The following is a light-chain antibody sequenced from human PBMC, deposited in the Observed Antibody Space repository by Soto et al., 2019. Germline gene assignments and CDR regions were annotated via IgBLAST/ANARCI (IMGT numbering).Light chain of an antibody. J-gene: IGLJ2*01. V-gene: IGLV1-40*01. Sequence: QSALTQPPSVSGAPGQRVTISCTGTSSNIGAGYDVHWYQQLPGTAPKLLIYGDINRPSGVPDRFSGSKSGSSASLAITGLQTGDEADYYCATWDGSLPGEVFGGGTKLTVL. CDR2: GDI. CDR1: SSNIGAGYD. CDR3: ATWDGSLPGEV.